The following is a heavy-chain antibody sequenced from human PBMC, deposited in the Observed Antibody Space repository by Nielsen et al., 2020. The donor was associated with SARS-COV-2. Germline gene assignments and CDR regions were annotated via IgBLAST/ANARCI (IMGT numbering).Heavy chain of an antibody. CDR1: GDSVSSSSAA. CDR2: IYYRSKWYN. J-gene: IGHJ6*03. CDR3: ADSSKGYYYMDV. V-gene: IGHV6-1*01. Sequence: SETLSLTCAISGDSVSSSSAAWNWIRQSPSRGLEWLGRIYYRSKWYNDYAVSVKSRITINPDTSKNQFSLHLNSVTPEDTAVYYCADSSKGYYYMDVWGKGTTVTVSS. D-gene: IGHD4-11*01.